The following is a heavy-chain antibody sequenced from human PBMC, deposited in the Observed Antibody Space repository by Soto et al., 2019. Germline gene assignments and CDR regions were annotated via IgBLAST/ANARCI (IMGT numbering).Heavy chain of an antibody. CDR1: GFTFNNYA. J-gene: IGHJ4*02. D-gene: IGHD3-10*01. Sequence: GGSLRLSCAASGFTFNNYAMSWVRQAPGRGLEWVSAISGGGGSTYYADSVKGRFTISRDNSKNTLFLQMNSLRAEDTAVYYCAKSVRASGSYHFDYWGQGTLVTVSS. CDR3: AKSVRASGSYHFDY. CDR2: ISGGGGST. V-gene: IGHV3-23*01.